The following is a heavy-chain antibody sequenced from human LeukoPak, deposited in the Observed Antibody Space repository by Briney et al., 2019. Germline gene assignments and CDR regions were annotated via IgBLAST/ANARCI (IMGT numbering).Heavy chain of an antibody. J-gene: IGHJ5*02. V-gene: IGHV3-33*05. CDR2: MSYDENTE. Sequence: GGSLRPSCAASGFTFSVYGMHWVRQAPGKGLEWVAFMSYDENTEYYIDSVKGRFTISRDNSKNTLFLQLNNLRPEDTGVYYCARNGSTNSQNWFDPWGQGTLVIVSS. CDR3: ARNGSTNSQNWFDP. CDR1: GFTFSVYG. D-gene: IGHD2-8*01.